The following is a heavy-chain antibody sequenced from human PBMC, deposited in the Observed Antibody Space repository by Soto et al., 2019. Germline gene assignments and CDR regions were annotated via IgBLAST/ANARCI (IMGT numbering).Heavy chain of an antibody. CDR3: ARDLLIAAAGLYYHYYMDV. CDR2: ISAYNGNT. D-gene: IGHD6-13*01. CDR1: GYTFTSYG. Sequence: ASVKVSCKASGYTFTSYGISWVRQAPGQGLEWMGWISAYNGNTNYAQKLQGRVTMTTDTSTSTAYMELRSLRSDDTAVYYCARDLLIAAAGLYYHYYMDVWGKGTTVTVSS. J-gene: IGHJ6*03. V-gene: IGHV1-18*01.